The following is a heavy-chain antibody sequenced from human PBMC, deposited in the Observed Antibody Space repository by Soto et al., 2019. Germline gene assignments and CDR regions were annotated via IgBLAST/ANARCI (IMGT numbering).Heavy chain of an antibody. CDR1: GGTFSSYA. Sequence: SVKVSCKASGGTFSSYAISWVRQAPGQGLEWMGGIIPIFGTANYAQKFQGRVTITADESTSTAYMELSSLRSEDAAVYYCAREEYCSGGSCYHYWGQGTLVTVSS. CDR2: IIPIFGTA. CDR3: AREEYCSGGSCYHY. J-gene: IGHJ4*02. D-gene: IGHD2-15*01. V-gene: IGHV1-69*13.